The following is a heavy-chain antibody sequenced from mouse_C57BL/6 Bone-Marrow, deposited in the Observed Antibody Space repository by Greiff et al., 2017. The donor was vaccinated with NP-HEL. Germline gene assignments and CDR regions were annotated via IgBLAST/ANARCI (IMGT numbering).Heavy chain of an antibody. CDR1: EYEFPSHD. J-gene: IGHJ2*01. V-gene: IGHV5-2*01. CDR3: ASSKVDGYYFDY. CDR2: INSDGGST. Sequence: DVMLVESGGGLVQPGESLKLSCESNEYEFPSHDMSWVRKTPEKRLELVAAINSDGGSTYYPDTMERRFIISRDNTKKTLYLQMSSLRSEDTALYYCASSKVDGYYFDYWGQGTTLTVSS. D-gene: IGHD2-3*01.